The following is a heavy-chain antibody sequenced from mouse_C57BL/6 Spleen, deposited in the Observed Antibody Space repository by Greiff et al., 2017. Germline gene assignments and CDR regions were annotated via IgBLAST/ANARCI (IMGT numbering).Heavy chain of an antibody. CDR1: GYAFSSYW. V-gene: IGHV1-80*01. D-gene: IGHD1-1*01. CDR3: ARDYYGSSYLYAMDY. CDR2: IYPGDGDT. J-gene: IGHJ4*01. Sequence: VQLQQSGAELVKPGASVKISCKASGYAFSSYWMNWVKQRPGKGLEWIGQIYPGDGDTNYNGKFKGKATLTADKSSSTAYMQLSSLTSEDSAVYLCARDYYGSSYLYAMDYWGQGTSVTVSS.